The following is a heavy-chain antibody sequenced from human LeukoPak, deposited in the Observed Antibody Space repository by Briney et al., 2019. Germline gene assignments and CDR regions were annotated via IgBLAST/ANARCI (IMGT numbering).Heavy chain of an antibody. V-gene: IGHV1-2*02. CDR1: GYTFTSYY. CDR2: INPNSGGT. CDR3: ARDKGWWLPDPLYYFDY. J-gene: IGHJ4*02. Sequence: ASVKVSCKASGYTFTSYYMHWVRQAPGQGLEWMGWINPNSGGTNYAQKFQGRVTMTRDTSISTAYMELSRLRSDDTAVYYCARDKGWWLPDPLYYFDYWGQGTLVTVSS. D-gene: IGHD5-12*01.